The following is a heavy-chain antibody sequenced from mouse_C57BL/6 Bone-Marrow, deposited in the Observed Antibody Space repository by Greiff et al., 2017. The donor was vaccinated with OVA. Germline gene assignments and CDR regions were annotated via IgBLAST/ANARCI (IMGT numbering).Heavy chain of an antibody. V-gene: IGHV14-4*01. Sequence: EVQLQQSGAELVRPGASVKLSCTASGFNFKDDYMHWVKQRPEQGLEWIGWIDPENGDTEYASKFQGTATITADTSSNTAYLQLSSLTSEDTAVYYCTRGSHWYFDVWGTGTTVTVSS. CDR2: IDPENGDT. J-gene: IGHJ1*03. CDR3: TRGSHWYFDV. CDR1: GFNFKDDY.